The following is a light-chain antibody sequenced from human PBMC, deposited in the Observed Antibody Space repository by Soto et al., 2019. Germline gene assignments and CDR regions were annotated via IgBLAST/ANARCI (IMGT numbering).Light chain of an antibody. Sequence: ETVLTQSPVTLSVSPGDRATLSCKASQSVTINLAWYHQRPGQGPRLLIFGASTRATGIPARFSGSGSDTEFTLTISSLKPEDFGNYYCQQYNKWPQTFGPGTRV. CDR3: QQYNKWPQT. J-gene: IGKJ1*01. CDR1: QSVTIN. CDR2: GAS. V-gene: IGKV3-15*01.